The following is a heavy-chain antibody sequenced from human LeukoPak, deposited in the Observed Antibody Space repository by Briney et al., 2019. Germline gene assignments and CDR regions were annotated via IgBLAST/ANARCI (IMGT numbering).Heavy chain of an antibody. CDR3: AREDTARVTPDY. CDR1: GGSISSGGYY. J-gene: IGHJ4*02. V-gene: IGHV4-31*03. Sequence: SETLSLTCTVSGGSISSGGYYWSWIRQHPGKGLEWIGYIYYSGSTYYNPSLKSRVTISVDTSKNQFSLKLSSVTAADTAVYYCAREDTARVTPDYWGQGTLVTVSS. D-gene: IGHD5-18*01. CDR2: IYYSGST.